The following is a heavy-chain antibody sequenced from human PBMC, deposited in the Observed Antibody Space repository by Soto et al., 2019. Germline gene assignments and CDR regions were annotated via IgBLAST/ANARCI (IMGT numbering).Heavy chain of an antibody. CDR1: GFTFSSYA. D-gene: IGHD2-21*02. Sequence: PGGSLRLSCAASGFTFSSYAMSWVRQAPGKGLEWVSAISSNGGSTYYADSVKGRFTISRDNSKNTLYLQMSSLRAEDTAVYYCVKEHSHIVVVTAIFPNDDAFDIWGQGTMVTVSS. V-gene: IGHV3-64D*08. CDR3: VKEHSHIVVVTAIFPNDDAFDI. J-gene: IGHJ3*02. CDR2: ISSNGGST.